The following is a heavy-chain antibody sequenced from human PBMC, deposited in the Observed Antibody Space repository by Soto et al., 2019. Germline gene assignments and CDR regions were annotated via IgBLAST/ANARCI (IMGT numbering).Heavy chain of an antibody. CDR3: ARGGDTYGVLYLDE. CDR1: GYSFTNYW. Sequence: GDSLKISCKGSGYSFTNYWVAWVRQMPGKGLEWMGLMYPGDSETKYSPAFQGHVTISADKSVTTAYLQWSSLKASDTAIYYCARGGDTYGVLYLDEWGPGTLVTV. J-gene: IGHJ4*02. V-gene: IGHV5-51*01. D-gene: IGHD5-18*01. CDR2: MYPGDSET.